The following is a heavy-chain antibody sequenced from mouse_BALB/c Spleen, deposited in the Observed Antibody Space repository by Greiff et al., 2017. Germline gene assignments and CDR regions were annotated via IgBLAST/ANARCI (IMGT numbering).Heavy chain of an antibody. CDR3: ARGVRMDY. J-gene: IGHJ4*01. CDR2: INTNNGGT. D-gene: IGHD2-14*01. V-gene: IGHV1-18*01. CDR1: GYTFTDYN. Sequence: VQLQQSGPELVQPGASVRLPCKASGYTFTDYNMDWVKQSHGKSLEWIGDINTNNGGTIYNQKFKGKATLTVDKSSSTAYMELRSLTSEDTAVYYGARGVRMDYWGQGTSVTVSS.